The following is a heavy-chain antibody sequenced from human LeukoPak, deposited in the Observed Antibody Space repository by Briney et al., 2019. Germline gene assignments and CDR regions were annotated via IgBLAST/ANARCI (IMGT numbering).Heavy chain of an antibody. Sequence: GGSLRLSCAASGFTFGNYMMHWVRQAPGKGLEWVANIKKDGSEKYYVDSVRGRFTISRDNAENSLHLQMISLRAEDTAVYYCVRDGGRYSYASDWGQGTMVIVSS. CDR1: GFTFGNYM. CDR3: VRDGGRYSYASD. CDR2: IKKDGSEK. D-gene: IGHD5-18*01. J-gene: IGHJ3*01. V-gene: IGHV3-7*01.